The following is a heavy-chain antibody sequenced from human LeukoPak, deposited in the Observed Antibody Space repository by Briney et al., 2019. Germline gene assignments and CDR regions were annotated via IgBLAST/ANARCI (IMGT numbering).Heavy chain of an antibody. CDR3: ARDYSRWHGDFDF. J-gene: IGHJ3*01. CDR2: IRSDSSTK. D-gene: IGHD6-13*01. CDR1: GFSISNYG. Sequence: GGSQRLSCAGSGFSISNYGMNWARQAPGKGLEWLSYIRSDSSTKYYADSVEGRFTISRDNAQNSLYLQMNSLRDEDSGVYFCARDYSRWHGDFDFWGQGTMVTVSS. V-gene: IGHV3-48*02.